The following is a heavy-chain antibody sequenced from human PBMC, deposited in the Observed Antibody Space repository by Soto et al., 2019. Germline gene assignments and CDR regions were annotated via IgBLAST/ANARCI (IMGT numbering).Heavy chain of an antibody. CDR2: IYYSGST. J-gene: IGHJ4*02. Sequence: SETLSLTCTVSGGSISSYYWSWIRQPPGKGLEWIGYIYYSGSTNYNPSLKSRVTISVDTSKNQFSPKLSSVTAADTAVYYCARGVRMITFGGVIVDYWGQGTLVTVS. CDR3: ARGVRMITFGGVIVDY. D-gene: IGHD3-16*02. V-gene: IGHV4-59*01. CDR1: GGSISSYY.